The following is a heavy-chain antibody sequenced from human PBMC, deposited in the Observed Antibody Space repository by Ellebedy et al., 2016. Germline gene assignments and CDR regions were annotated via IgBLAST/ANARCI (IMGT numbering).Heavy chain of an antibody. Sequence: ASVKVSCKASGYTFTSYYMHWVRQAPGQGLEWMGIINPSGGSTSNAQKIQGGVTMTRDTSTSTVYSLRSEDTAVYYCARGGSGTDWYFDLWGRGTLVTVSS. J-gene: IGHJ2*01. CDR1: GYTFTSYY. CDR3: ARGGSGTDWYFDL. D-gene: IGHD6-13*01. V-gene: IGHV1-46*01. CDR2: INPSGGST.